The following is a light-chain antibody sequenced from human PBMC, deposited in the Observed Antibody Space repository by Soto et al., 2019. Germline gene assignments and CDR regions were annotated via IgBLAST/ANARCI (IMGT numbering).Light chain of an antibody. CDR2: SDD. Sequence: QSVLTQPPPASGTPGQRVTISCSGSSSNIGSNTIHWYQQLPGTAPKLLIHSDDKLPSGVPDRFSGSKSGTSGSLAISGLQSGDEADYYCAAWDDSLNGFVFGAGTKLTVL. CDR3: AAWDDSLNGFV. J-gene: IGLJ1*01. V-gene: IGLV1-44*01. CDR1: SSNIGSNT.